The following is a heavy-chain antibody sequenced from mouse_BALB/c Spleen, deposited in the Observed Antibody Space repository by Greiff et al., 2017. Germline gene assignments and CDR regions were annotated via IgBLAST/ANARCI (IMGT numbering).Heavy chain of an antibody. D-gene: IGHD2-4*01. CDR3: ARYDYDRSWFAY. Sequence: EVQLQQSGAELVKPGASVKLSCTASGFNIKDTYMHWVKQRPEQGLEWIGRIDPANGNTKYDPKFQGKATITADTSSNTAYLQLSSLTSEDTAVYYCARYDYDRSWFAYWGQGTLVTVSA. V-gene: IGHV14-3*02. J-gene: IGHJ3*01. CDR2: IDPANGNT. CDR1: GFNIKDTY.